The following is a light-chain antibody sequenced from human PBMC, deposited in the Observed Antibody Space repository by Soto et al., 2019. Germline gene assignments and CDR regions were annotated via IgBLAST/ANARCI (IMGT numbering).Light chain of an antibody. J-gene: IGKJ4*01. Sequence: ETLMTQSPATLSASPGERVTLSCRASQNINFNLAWYQQKPGQAPRVLIYGASSRASGIPDRFSGSGSGTDFTLTISRLEHGDFAFYYCQQYHNWPPLTFGGGTRVEIK. CDR2: GAS. CDR1: QNINFN. CDR3: QQYHNWPPLT. V-gene: IGKV3D-15*01.